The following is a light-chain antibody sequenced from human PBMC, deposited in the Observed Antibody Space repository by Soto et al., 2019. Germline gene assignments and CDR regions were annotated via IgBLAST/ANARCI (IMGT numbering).Light chain of an antibody. CDR1: QSRSSN. CDR2: GAS. CDR3: QQYNNWPLT. V-gene: IGKV3-15*01. Sequence: EIVMTQSPANLAVSPGERATLXCRASQSRSSNFVWYQQKPGEAPRLLISGASTRANGSPARFSGSGSGTEFTRTISSRQSEDFAVYYGQQYNNWPLTFGQGTRLEI. J-gene: IGKJ5*01.